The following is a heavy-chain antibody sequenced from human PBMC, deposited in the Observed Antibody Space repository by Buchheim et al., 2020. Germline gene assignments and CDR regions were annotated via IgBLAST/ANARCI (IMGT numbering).Heavy chain of an antibody. CDR2: ISYDGANK. CDR1: GFTFNNDA. D-gene: IGHD2-15*01. J-gene: IGHJ6*02. V-gene: IGHV3-30-3*01. CDR3: SRGGGLVLTYAMDV. Sequence: QVQVVESGGGVVQPGRSLRLSCTASGFTFNNDALHWVRQAPGKGLEWVALISYDGANKYYAESVKGRFTISRDHSKNTVSLQMDGLTTEDSAVYYCSRGGGLVLTYAMDVWGQGTT.